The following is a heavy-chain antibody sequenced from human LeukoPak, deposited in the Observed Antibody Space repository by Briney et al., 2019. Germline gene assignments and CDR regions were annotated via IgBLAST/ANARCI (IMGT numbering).Heavy chain of an antibody. D-gene: IGHD1-26*01. CDR3: AIAAYSGSYRCYFDY. CDR2: ISGSGGST. V-gene: IGHV3-23*01. Sequence: GGSLRLSCAASGFTFRNSAMSWVRQAPAKGLEWVSAISGSGGSTYYADSVKGRFTISRDNSKNTLYLQMNSLRAEDTAVYYCAIAAYSGSYRCYFDYWGQGTLVTVSS. CDR1: GFTFRNSA. J-gene: IGHJ4*02.